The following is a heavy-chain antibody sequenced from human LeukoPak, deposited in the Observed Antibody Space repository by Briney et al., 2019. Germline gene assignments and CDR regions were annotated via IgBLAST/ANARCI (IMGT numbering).Heavy chain of an antibody. J-gene: IGHJ4*02. Sequence: GGSLRLSCAASGFTFSTHEMNWVRQAPGKGLEWVSHISSGGNVEYYLDSVRGRFTMSRDNARSLLFLQMNSLRAEDTGVYYCARDTLNGPFVISLDYWGQGALVTVST. CDR3: ARDTLNGPFVISLDY. D-gene: IGHD3-9*01. CDR2: ISSGGNVE. V-gene: IGHV3-48*03. CDR1: GFTFSTHE.